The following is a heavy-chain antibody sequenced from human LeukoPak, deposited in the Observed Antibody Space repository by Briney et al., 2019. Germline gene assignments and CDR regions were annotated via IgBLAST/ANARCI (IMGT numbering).Heavy chain of an antibody. CDR1: GGTFSSYA. J-gene: IGHJ5*02. V-gene: IGHV1-18*01. CDR3: ARSPYRGYVNNWFDP. Sequence: ASVKVSCEASGGTFSSYAISWVRQAPGQGLEWMGWISAYNGDTNYAQKLQGRVTMTTDTSTSTAYMELRSLRSDDTAVYYCARSPYRGYVNNWFDPWGQGTLVTVSS. D-gene: IGHD5-12*01. CDR2: ISAYNGDT.